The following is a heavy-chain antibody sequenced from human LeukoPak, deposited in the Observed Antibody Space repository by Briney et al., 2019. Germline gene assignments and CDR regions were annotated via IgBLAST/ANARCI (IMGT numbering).Heavy chain of an antibody. Sequence: PGGSLRLSCAASGFTFSSYSMNWVRQAPGKGLEWVSYISSSSSTIYYADSVKGRFTISRDNAKNSLYLQINSLRAEDTAVYYCAREDRYYDILTGYYFEGFDYWGQGTLVTVSS. CDR2: ISSSSSTI. V-gene: IGHV3-48*01. J-gene: IGHJ4*02. CDR1: GFTFSSYS. CDR3: AREDRYYDILTGYYFEGFDY. D-gene: IGHD3-9*01.